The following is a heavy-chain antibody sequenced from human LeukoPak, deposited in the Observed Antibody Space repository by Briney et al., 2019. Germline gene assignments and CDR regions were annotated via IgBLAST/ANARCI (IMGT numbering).Heavy chain of an antibody. CDR2: IYTSGST. D-gene: IGHD3-9*01. Sequence: PSETLSLTRTVSGGSISSYYWSWIRQPAGKGLEWIGRIYTSGSTNYNPSLKSRVTMSVDTPKNQFSLKLSSVTAADTAVYYCARIWGLRYFDWLLSSGPFDIWGQGTMVTVSS. CDR1: GGSISSYY. J-gene: IGHJ3*02. CDR3: ARIWGLRYFDWLLSSGPFDI. V-gene: IGHV4-4*07.